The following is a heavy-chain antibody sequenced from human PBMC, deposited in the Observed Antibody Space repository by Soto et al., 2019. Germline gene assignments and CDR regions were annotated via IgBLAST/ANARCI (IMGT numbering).Heavy chain of an antibody. Sequence: QVQLVESGGGVVQPGRSLRLSCAASGFTFSSYGMHWVRQAPGKGLEWVAVIWYDGSNKYYSDSVEGRFTISRDNSKNTLYEQMNSLRAEDTAVYYCARDREVVVVPAAFMDFWGQGTTVTVSS. CDR1: GFTFSSYG. D-gene: IGHD2-2*01. V-gene: IGHV3-33*01. J-gene: IGHJ6*02. CDR2: IWYDGSNK. CDR3: ARDREVVVVPAAFMDF.